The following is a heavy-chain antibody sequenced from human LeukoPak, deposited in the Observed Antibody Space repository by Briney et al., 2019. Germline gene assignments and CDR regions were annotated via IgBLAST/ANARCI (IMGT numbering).Heavy chain of an antibody. V-gene: IGHV4-39*01. CDR1: GGSISRSSYY. CDR2: IYYSGST. Sequence: SETLSLTCTVSGGSISRSSYYWGWIRQPPGKGLEWIGSIYYSGSTYYNPSLKSRVTISVDTSKNQFSLKLSSVTAADTAVYYCARHGGRWNYYYYMDVWGKGTTVTVSS. D-gene: IGHD1-26*01. J-gene: IGHJ6*03. CDR3: ARHGGRWNYYYYMDV.